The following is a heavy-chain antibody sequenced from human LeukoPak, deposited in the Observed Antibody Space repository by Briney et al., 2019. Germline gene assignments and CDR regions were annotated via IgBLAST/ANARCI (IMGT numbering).Heavy chain of an antibody. Sequence: GGSLRLSCVGSGFTFRSYGMHWVRQAPGKGLEWVAFIRHDGSKKFYADSVKGRFTISRDNSKNTLYLQMNSLRAEDTAVYYCASNGDFWSGYTDYWGQGTLVTVSS. J-gene: IGHJ4*02. V-gene: IGHV3-30*02. CDR2: IRHDGSKK. CDR1: GFTFRSYG. D-gene: IGHD3-3*01. CDR3: ASNGDFWSGYTDY.